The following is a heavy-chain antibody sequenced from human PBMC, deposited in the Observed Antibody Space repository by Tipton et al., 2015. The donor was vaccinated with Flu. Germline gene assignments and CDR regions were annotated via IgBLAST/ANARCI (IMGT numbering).Heavy chain of an antibody. Sequence: SLRLSCAASGFKFEDYGMHWVRQAPGKGLEWVSVIYIGGSIYYADSVKGRFTISRDKSKNTVYLQMNSLRAEDTAVYYCARGREARGGHYGMDVWGQGTTVTVSS. V-gene: IGHV3-NL1*01. J-gene: IGHJ6*02. CDR2: IYIGGSI. CDR1: GFKFEDYG. CDR3: ARGREARGGHYGMDV. D-gene: IGHD3-10*01.